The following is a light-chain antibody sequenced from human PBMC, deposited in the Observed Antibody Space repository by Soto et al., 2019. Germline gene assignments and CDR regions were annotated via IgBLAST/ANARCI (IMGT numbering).Light chain of an antibody. CDR1: QSLLHSNGNDF. CDR2: LGS. J-gene: IGKJ3*01. V-gene: IGKV2-28*01. CDR3: MQARQTPFT. Sequence: EIVMTQSPLSLPATPGEPASISCRSSQSLLHSNGNDFLEWYLQKPGQSPQLLIYLGSNRASGVPDRCSGSGSGTDVTLKISRVEAEDGGVYYCMQARQTPFTFGPGTKVDIK.